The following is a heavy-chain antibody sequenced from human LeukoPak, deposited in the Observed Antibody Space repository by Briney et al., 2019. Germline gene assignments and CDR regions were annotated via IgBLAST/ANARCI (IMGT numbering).Heavy chain of an antibody. J-gene: IGHJ4*02. Sequence: SETLSLTCTVSGGSISRYYWSWIRLPPGKGLEWIGSIYYSGSTYYNPSLKSRVTISVDTSKNHFSLKLNSVTTADTAVYYCTRGAGWLIDYWGQGILVTVSS. V-gene: IGHV4-59*01. CDR2: IYYSGST. D-gene: IGHD3-16*01. CDR1: GGSISRYY. CDR3: TRGAGWLIDY.